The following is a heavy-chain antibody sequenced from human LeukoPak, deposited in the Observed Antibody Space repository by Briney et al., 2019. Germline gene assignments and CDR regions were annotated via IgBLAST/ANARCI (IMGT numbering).Heavy chain of an antibody. J-gene: IGHJ3*02. D-gene: IGHD2-15*01. V-gene: IGHV3-11*05. CDR2: ISTSSSYT. Sequence: PGGSLRLSCAASGFTFSDYYMSWIRQAPGKGREWVSYISTSSSYTNYADSVKGRFTISRDNAKNSLYLRVNSLRAEDTAVYYCARDGCSGGSCYFGDAFDIWGQGTMVTVSS. CDR3: ARDGCSGGSCYFGDAFDI. CDR1: GFTFSDYY.